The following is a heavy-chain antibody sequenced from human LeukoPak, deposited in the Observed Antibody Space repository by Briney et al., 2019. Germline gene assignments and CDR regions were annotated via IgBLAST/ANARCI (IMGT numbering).Heavy chain of an antibody. Sequence: ASVKVSCKASGYIFTNYAMHWVRQAPGQRPEWMGWINSGNGDTKYSRTFQDRVTITRDTSASTAYMELSSLRSEDTAVYYCARGDCSNCYNTDVWGKGTTVTVSS. D-gene: IGHD2-2*01. J-gene: IGHJ6*04. CDR1: GYIFTNYA. CDR3: ARGDCSNCYNTDV. V-gene: IGHV1-3*01. CDR2: INSGNGDT.